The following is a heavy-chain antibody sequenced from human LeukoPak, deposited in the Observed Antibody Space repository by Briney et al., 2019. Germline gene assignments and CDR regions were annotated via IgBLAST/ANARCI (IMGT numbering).Heavy chain of an antibody. Sequence: PGGSLRLSCAASGFTFSSFWMTWVRQAPGKGLEWVANINESGGEKYYLDSVKGRFTISRDNAKNSLYLHMNSLRADDAAVYYCARGWAYLDYWGQGTLVTVSS. V-gene: IGHV3-7*01. J-gene: IGHJ4*02. D-gene: IGHD3-16*01. CDR2: INESGGEK. CDR3: ARGWAYLDY. CDR1: GFTFSSFW.